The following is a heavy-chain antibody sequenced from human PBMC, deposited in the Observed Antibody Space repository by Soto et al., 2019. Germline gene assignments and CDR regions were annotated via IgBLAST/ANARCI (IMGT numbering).Heavy chain of an antibody. CDR1: GGTLSDHG. V-gene: IGHV1-69*06. Sequence: QVQLEQSGAEVKKPGSSVKVSCKASGGTLSDHGVAWLRQAPGQGLEWMGGTIPVFNTANYAQKFQGRVTVTADKFMNMAYMALSSLRSEDTAVYFCARGVYCSWHYYNGSSEFDIWGQGTTVTVSS. CDR3: ARGVYCSWHYYNGSSEFDI. D-gene: IGHD3-10*01. J-gene: IGHJ3*02. CDR2: TIPVFNTA.